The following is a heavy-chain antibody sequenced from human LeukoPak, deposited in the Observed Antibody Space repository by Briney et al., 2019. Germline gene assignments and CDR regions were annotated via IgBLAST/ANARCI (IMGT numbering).Heavy chain of an antibody. V-gene: IGHV1-69*13. Sequence: ASVTVSCKASGGTFSSYAISWVRQAPGQGLEWMGGIIPIFGTANYAQKFQGRVTITADESTSTAYMELSSLRSEDTAVYYCARSNHYYDSSGYRYYFDYWGQGTLVTVSS. CDR3: ARSNHYYDSSGYRYYFDY. J-gene: IGHJ4*02. CDR2: IIPIFGTA. CDR1: GGTFSSYA. D-gene: IGHD3-22*01.